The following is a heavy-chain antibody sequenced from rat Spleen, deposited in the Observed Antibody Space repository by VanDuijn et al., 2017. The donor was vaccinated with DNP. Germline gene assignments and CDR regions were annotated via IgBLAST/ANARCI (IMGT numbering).Heavy chain of an antibody. Sequence: EVQLQESGPGLVKPSQSLSLTCSVTGYSITSSYRWNWIREFPGNKLEWMGYINSAGSTNYNPSHKGRISITSDTSKNQFFLQVNSVTTEDTATYYCATSTGPNWFAYWGQGTLVTVSS. D-gene: IGHD4-1*01. V-gene: IGHV3-3*01. J-gene: IGHJ3*01. CDR3: ATSTGPNWFAY. CDR1: GYSITSSYR. CDR2: INSAGST.